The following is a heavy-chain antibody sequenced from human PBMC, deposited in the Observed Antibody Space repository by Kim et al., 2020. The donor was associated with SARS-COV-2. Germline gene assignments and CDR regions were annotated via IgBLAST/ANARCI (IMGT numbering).Heavy chain of an antibody. V-gene: IGHV3-7*03. J-gene: IGHJ4*02. Sequence: GGSLRLSCAASGFTFSSYWMSWVRQAPGKGLEWVANIKQDGSEKYYVDSVKGRFTISRDNAKNSLYLQMNSLRAEDTAVYYCARSQAEPYGDYVDLGIDYWGQGTLVTVSS. CDR3: ARSQAEPYGDYVDLGIDY. CDR2: IKQDGSEK. CDR1: GFTFSSYW. D-gene: IGHD4-17*01.